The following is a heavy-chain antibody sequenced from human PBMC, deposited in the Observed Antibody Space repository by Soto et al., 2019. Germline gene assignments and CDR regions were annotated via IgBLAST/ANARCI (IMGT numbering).Heavy chain of an antibody. V-gene: IGHV4-34*01. D-gene: IGHD2-2*02. Sequence: ASETLSLTGAVYGGSFSGFYWSWFRQPPGKGLEWIGVINHSGSTNYNPSLKSRVTISVDTSKNQFSLKLSSVTAADTAVYYCARDSIVVVPAAILYYYYGMDVWGQGTTVTVSS. CDR2: INHSGST. CDR1: GGSFSGFY. CDR3: ARDSIVVVPAAILYYYYGMDV. J-gene: IGHJ6*02.